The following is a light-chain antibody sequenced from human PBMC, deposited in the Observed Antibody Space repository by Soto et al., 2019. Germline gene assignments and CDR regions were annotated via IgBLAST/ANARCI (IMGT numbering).Light chain of an antibody. V-gene: IGKV3-15*01. Sequence: ETVMTQSQATLSVSPGERATLSCRASQTIANNLAWYQQRPGQAPRLLIYGASTRATDIPARFSGSGSGTEFTLTISSLHSEDFAIYSCQQYTNWPPSTFGHGTNLEI. CDR1: QTIANN. CDR3: QQYTNWPPST. CDR2: GAS. J-gene: IGKJ2*01.